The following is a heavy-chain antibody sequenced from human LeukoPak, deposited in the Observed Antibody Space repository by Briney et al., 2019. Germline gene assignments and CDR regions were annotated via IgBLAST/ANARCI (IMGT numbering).Heavy chain of an antibody. Sequence: GGSLRLSCAASGFTFSSYAMHWVRQAPGKGLEWVAVISYDGSNKYYADSVKGRFTISRDNSKNTLYLQMNSLRAEDTAVYYCARTYSSSDEFDYWGQGTLVTVSS. CDR3: ARTYSSSDEFDY. J-gene: IGHJ4*02. V-gene: IGHV3-30*04. CDR2: ISYDGSNK. D-gene: IGHD6-13*01. CDR1: GFTFSSYA.